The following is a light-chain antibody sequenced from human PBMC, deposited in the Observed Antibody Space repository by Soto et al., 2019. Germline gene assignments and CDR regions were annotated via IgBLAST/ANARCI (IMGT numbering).Light chain of an antibody. V-gene: IGKV1-5*03. CDR2: KAS. CDR1: QSISSW. Sequence: DIQMTQSPSTLSASVGDRVTITCRASQSISSWLAWYQQKPGKAPKLLIYKASSLESGVPSRFSGSGSGTEFTLTISSLQTDDFATYYCQHYNRYWTFGQGTKVEIK. CDR3: QHYNRYWT. J-gene: IGKJ1*01.